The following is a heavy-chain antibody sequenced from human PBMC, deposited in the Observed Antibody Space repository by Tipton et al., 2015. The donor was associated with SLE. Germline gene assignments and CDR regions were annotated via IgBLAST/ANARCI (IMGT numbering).Heavy chain of an antibody. J-gene: IGHJ6*03. D-gene: IGHD2-2*01. Sequence: SLRLSCAASGFTFNNYSMHWVRQAAGKGLEWVALISNDGSQKYYADSVKGRFTIPRDNSKNTLYLQMNSLRTEDTAVSYRARTDCGRTSCSHCMDVSGRGTTVTDCS. CDR1: GFTFNNYS. V-gene: IGHV3-30*04. CDR2: ISNDGSQK. CDR3: ARTDCGRTSCSHCMDV.